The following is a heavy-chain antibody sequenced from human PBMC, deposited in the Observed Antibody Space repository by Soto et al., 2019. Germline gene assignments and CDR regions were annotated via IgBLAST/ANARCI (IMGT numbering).Heavy chain of an antibody. D-gene: IGHD5-18*01. CDR3: ARGRDTAMGWWFDP. CDR1: GGTFSSYA. V-gene: IGHV1-69*01. CDR2: IIPIFGTA. Sequence: QVQLVQSGAEVKKPGSSVKVSCKASGGTFSSYAISWVRQAPGQGLEWMGGIIPIFGTANYAQKFQGRVTITADESMSTAYMELSSLRSEDTAVYYCARGRDTAMGWWFDPWGQGTLVTVSS. J-gene: IGHJ5*02.